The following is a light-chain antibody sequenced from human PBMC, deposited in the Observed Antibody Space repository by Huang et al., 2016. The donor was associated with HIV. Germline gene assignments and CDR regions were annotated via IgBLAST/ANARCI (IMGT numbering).Light chain of an antibody. CDR1: QSISTY. V-gene: IGKV1-39*01. CDR2: FAS. CDR3: QQSYSALSS. J-gene: IGKJ5*01. Sequence: IQMTQSPTSLSASVGDRVSIACRASQSISTYLNWYQQKPGKAPKLLISFASALHSGVPSRFSGSGSGTDFTLTIRGLQLDDFATYYCQQSYSALSSFGPGTRL.